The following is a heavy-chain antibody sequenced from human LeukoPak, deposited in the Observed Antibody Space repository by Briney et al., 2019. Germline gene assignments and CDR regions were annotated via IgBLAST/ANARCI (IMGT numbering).Heavy chain of an antibody. CDR2: INPSSGGT. CDR1: GYTFTRHY. Sequence: ASVKVSCKASGYTFTRHYMNWVRQAPGQGLEWMGKINPSSGGTGYAQKFQGRVTMTRDTSTSTVYMELTSLRSEDTAVYYCARDGLYCTNGVCSSDIWGQGTLVTVSS. D-gene: IGHD2-8*01. J-gene: IGHJ3*02. V-gene: IGHV1-46*01. CDR3: ARDGLYCTNGVCSSDI.